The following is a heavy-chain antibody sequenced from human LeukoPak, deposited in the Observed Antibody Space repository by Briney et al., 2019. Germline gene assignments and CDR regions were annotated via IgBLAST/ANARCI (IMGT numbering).Heavy chain of an antibody. CDR1: GGTFSSYA. Sequence: SVKVSCKASGGTFSSYAISWVRQAPGQGLEWMGRIIPILGIANYAQKFQGRVTITADKSTSTAYMELSSLRSEDTAVYYCARDGIRDGYIPNWFDPWGQGTLVTVSS. CDR3: ARDGIRDGYIPNWFDP. CDR2: IIPILGIA. D-gene: IGHD5-24*01. J-gene: IGHJ5*02. V-gene: IGHV1-69*04.